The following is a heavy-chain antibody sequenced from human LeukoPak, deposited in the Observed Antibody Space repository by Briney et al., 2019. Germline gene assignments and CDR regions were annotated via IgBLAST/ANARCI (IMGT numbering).Heavy chain of an antibody. CDR2: ISYDGSNK. V-gene: IGHV3-30*04. Sequence: GGSLRLSCAASGFTFSSYAMHWVRQAPGKGLEWVAVISYDGSNKYYADSVKGRFIISRDNSKNTLYLQMNSLRAEDTAVYYCARDHSSGWYYFDYWGQGTLVTVSS. J-gene: IGHJ4*02. CDR3: ARDHSSGWYYFDY. CDR1: GFTFSSYA. D-gene: IGHD6-19*01.